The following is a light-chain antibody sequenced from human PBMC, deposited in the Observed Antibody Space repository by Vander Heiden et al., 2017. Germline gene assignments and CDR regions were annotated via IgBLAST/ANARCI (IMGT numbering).Light chain of an antibody. CDR1: QGISSA. CDR2: DAS. J-gene: IGKJ3*01. Sequence: AIQLPQSLSSLSASVGDILTISCRARQGISSALAWYQQKPGKAPRLLIYDASSLESGVPSRFSGSGSETDFTLTISSLQPEDFATYYCQQYNSYPYTFGHGTKVDIK. CDR3: QQYNSYPYT. V-gene: IGKV1-13*02.